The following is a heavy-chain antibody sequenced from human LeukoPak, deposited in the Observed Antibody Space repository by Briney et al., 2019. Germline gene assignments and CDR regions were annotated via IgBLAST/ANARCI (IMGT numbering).Heavy chain of an antibody. CDR1: GGSISSYY. V-gene: IGHV4-59*01. CDR3: ARSPRQRGWFDP. Sequence: SETLSLTCTVSGGSISSYYWSWIRQPPGKGLEWIGYIYYSGSTNYNPSLKSRVTISVDTSKNQFSLKLSSVTAADTAVYYCARSPRQRGWFDPWGQGTLVTVSS. CDR2: IYYSGST. J-gene: IGHJ5*02.